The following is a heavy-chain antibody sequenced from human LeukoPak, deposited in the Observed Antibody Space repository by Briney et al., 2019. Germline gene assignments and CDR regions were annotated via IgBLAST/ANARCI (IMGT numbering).Heavy chain of an antibody. CDR2: IYYSGST. CDR3: ARGRILRYFDFDY. D-gene: IGHD3-9*01. CDR1: GGSISSYY. V-gene: IGHV4-59*08. J-gene: IGHJ4*02. Sequence: SETLSLTCTVSGGSISSYYWSWIRQPPGKGLEWIGYIYYSGSTNYNPSLKSRVTISVDTSKNQFSLKLSSVTAADTAVYYCARGRILRYFDFDYWGQGTLVTVSS.